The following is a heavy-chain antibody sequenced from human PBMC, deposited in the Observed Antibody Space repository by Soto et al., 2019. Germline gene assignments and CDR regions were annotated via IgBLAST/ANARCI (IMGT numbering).Heavy chain of an antibody. J-gene: IGHJ4*02. CDR2: ISGSGGRT. CDR1: GFTFSSYA. Sequence: GGSLRLSCAASGFTFSSYAMSWVRQAPGKGLEWVSAISGSGGRTYYADSVKGRFTISRDNSKNTLYLQMNSLRAEDTAVYYCAKDALNYYDSSGPSPYYFDYWGQGTLVTVSS. CDR3: AKDALNYYDSSGPSPYYFDY. D-gene: IGHD3-22*01. V-gene: IGHV3-23*01.